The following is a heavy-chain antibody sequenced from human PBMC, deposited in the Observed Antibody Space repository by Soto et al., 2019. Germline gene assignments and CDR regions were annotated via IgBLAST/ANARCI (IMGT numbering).Heavy chain of an antibody. J-gene: IGHJ4*02. CDR3: ARSRPYSSSWPHFDY. V-gene: IGHV1-69*12. Sequence: QVQLVQSGAEVKKPGSSVKVSCKASGGTFSSYAISWVRQAPGQGLEWMGGIIPIFGTANYAQKFQGRVTIXXHXSXITAYMELSSLRSEDTAVYYCARSRPYSSSWPHFDYWGQGTLVTVSS. CDR2: IIPIFGTA. D-gene: IGHD6-13*01. CDR1: GGTFSSYA.